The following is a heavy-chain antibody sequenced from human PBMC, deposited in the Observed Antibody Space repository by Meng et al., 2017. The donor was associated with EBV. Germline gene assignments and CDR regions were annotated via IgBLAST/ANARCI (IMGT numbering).Heavy chain of an antibody. D-gene: IGHD1-7*01. Sequence: EQSGPELNKPGPALNCSCTPTRSTLTAHGISAPRQAPGQRLGWLGWFNAGNENTDSSQKFQGRVTMTPDRLASKAYLLLINPMTEATAVIFYAAEKFRWNYWSNDYWGQGTLVTVSS. CDR1: RSTLTAHG. J-gene: IGHJ4*02. CDR3: AAEKFRWNYWSNDY. CDR2: FNAGNENT. V-gene: IGHV1-18*01.